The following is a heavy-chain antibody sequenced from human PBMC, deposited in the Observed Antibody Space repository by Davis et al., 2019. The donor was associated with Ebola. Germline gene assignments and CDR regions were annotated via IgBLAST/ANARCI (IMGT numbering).Heavy chain of an antibody. CDR2: IKRDGDEGKR. CDR1: GFPFSNAW. Sequence: GESLKISCAASGFPFSNAWMNWVRLVPGKGLEWVARIKRDGDEGKRDYAAPVRGRFIISRDDGGHRLYLYMNSLKTDDTATYYCTTDEGGSRYWGQGSPVTVSS. V-gene: IGHV3-15*07. J-gene: IGHJ4*02. D-gene: IGHD1-26*01. CDR3: TTDEGGSRY.